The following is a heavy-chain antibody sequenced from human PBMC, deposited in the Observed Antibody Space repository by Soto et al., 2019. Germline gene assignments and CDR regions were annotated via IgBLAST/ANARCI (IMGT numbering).Heavy chain of an antibody. CDR3: ARAYGDYWEYYFDY. CDR1: GGSISSGGYY. V-gene: IGHV4-31*03. CDR2: IYYSGST. J-gene: IGHJ4*02. Sequence: QVQLQESGPGLVKPSQTLSLTCTVSGGSISSGGYYWSWIRQHPGKGLEWIGYIYYSGSTYHNPSLTSRVTISVDPSKNQFSLKLSSVTAADTAVYYCARAYGDYWEYYFDYWGQGTLVTVSS. D-gene: IGHD4-17*01.